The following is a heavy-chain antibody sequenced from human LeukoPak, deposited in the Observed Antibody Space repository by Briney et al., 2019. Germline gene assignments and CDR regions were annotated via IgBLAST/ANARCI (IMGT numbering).Heavy chain of an antibody. CDR2: IYYSGST. Sequence: SETLSLTCTVSGGSISSSSYYWGWIRQPPGKGLEWIGSIYYSGSTYYNPSLKSRATISVDTSKNQFSLKLSSVTAADTAVYYCARRARSLRYFDWLGYYYYYMDVWGKGTTVTISS. J-gene: IGHJ6*03. D-gene: IGHD3-9*01. V-gene: IGHV4-39*07. CDR1: GGSISSSSYY. CDR3: ARRARSLRYFDWLGYYYYYMDV.